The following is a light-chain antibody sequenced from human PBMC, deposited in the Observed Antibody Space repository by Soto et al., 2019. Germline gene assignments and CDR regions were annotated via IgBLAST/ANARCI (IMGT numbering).Light chain of an antibody. CDR3: QKYDTAPQT. V-gene: IGKV1-27*01. J-gene: IGKJ1*01. CDR2: AAS. Sequence: DIQMTQSPSSLSASVGDTVTITCRASQGIIDYLAWFRQRPGKVPKLLIYAASTLHTGVPSRFRGSGAGTDFTLTISSLQPEDVGTYYCQKYDTAPQTFGPGTRVEI. CDR1: QGIIDY.